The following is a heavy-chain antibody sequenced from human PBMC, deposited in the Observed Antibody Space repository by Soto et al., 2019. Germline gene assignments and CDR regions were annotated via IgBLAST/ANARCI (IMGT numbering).Heavy chain of an antibody. Sequence: QVQLVESGGGVVQPGRSLRLSCAASGFTFSSYAMHWVRQAPGKGLEWVAVISYDGSNKYYADSVKGRFTISRDNSKNTLYLQMNSLRAEDTAVYYCARASTDYWGQGTLVTVSS. J-gene: IGHJ4*02. V-gene: IGHV3-30-3*01. CDR3: ARASTDY. CDR1: GFTFSSYA. CDR2: ISYDGSNK. D-gene: IGHD4-17*01.